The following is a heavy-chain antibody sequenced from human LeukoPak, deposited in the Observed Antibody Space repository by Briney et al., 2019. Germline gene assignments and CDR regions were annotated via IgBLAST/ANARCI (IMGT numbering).Heavy chain of an antibody. V-gene: IGHV4-61*02. CDR2: IYTSGST. J-gene: IGHJ4*02. D-gene: IGHD3-10*01. CDR3: ARLNYGSGSSFDY. CDR1: GGSISSGSYY. Sequence: SQTLSLTCTVSGGSISSGSYYWSWIRQPAGKGLEWIGRIYTSGSTNYNPSLKSRVTISADTSKNQFSLKLSSVTAADTAVYYCARLNYGSGSSFDYWGQGTLVTVSS.